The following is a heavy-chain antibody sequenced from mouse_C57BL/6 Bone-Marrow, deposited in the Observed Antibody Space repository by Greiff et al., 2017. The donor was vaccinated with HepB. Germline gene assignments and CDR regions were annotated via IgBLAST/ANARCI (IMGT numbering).Heavy chain of an antibody. CDR3: ARTGDRRYYFDY. CDR1: DSEVFPIAY. D-gene: IGHD2-14*01. V-gene: IGHV15-2*01. J-gene: IGHJ2*01. Sequence: VQLQQSGSELRSPGSSVKLSCKDFDSEVFPIAYMSWVRQKPGHGFEWIGGILPSIGRTIYGEKFEDKATLDADTLSNTAYLELNSLTSEDSAIYYCARTGDRRYYFDYWGQGTTLTVSS. CDR2: ILPSIGRT.